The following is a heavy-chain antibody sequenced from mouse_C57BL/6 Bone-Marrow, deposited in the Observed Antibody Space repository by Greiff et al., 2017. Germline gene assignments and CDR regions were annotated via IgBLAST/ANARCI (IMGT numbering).Heavy chain of an antibody. V-gene: IGHV1-39*01. J-gene: IGHJ1*03. CDR3: ARTHYYGSSYRWYFDV. Sequence: VQLKQSGPELVKPGASVKISCKASGYSFTDYNMNWVKQSNGKSLEWIGVINPNYGTTSYNQKFKGKATLTVDQSSSTAYMQLNSLTSEDSAVYYCARTHYYGSSYRWYFDVWGTGTTVTVSS. CDR1: GYSFTDYN. CDR2: INPNYGTT. D-gene: IGHD1-1*01.